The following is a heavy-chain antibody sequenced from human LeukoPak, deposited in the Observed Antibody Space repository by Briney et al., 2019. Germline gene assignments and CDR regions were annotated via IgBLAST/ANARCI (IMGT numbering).Heavy chain of an antibody. CDR1: GGSISSGSHY. J-gene: IGHJ6*02. D-gene: IGHD6-13*01. CDR2: IYTGGST. CDR3: ASRVRMGQLLVRNPYGMDV. V-gene: IGHV4-61*02. Sequence: SQTLSLTCTVSGGSISSGSHYWSWIRQPAGKGLEWIVRIYTGGSTNYNPSLKSRVTISVDTSKNQFSLKLSSVTAADTAVYYCASRVRMGQLLVRNPYGMDVWGQGTTVTVSS.